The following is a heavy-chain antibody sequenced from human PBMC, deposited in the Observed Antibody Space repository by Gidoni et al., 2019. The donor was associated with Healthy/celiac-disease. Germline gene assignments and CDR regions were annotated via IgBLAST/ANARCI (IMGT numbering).Heavy chain of an antibody. J-gene: IGHJ6*02. D-gene: IGHD1-26*01. Sequence: EVQLVESGGGLVQPGGSLRLSCAASGFPVSSYAMRWVRQAPGKGLEWVSAISGSGGSTYYADSVKGRFTISRDNSKNTLYLQMNSLRAEDTAVYYCAEEGMVGNSLNPTKSFYYYGMDVWGQGTTVTVSS. CDR2: ISGSGGST. V-gene: IGHV3-23*04. CDR3: AEEGMVGNSLNPTKSFYYYGMDV. CDR1: GFPVSSYA.